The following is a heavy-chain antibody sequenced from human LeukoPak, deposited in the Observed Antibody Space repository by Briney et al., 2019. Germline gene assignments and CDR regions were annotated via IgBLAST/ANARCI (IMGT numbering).Heavy chain of an antibody. CDR3: ARAAAGIAAAHDY. CDR2: ISYDGSNK. D-gene: IGHD6-13*01. V-gene: IGHV3-30*04. J-gene: IGHJ4*02. CDR1: GFTFSSYA. Sequence: TGGSLRLSCAASGFTFSSYAMHWVRQAPGKGLEWVAVISYDGSNKYYADSVKGRFTISRDNSKNTLYLQMNSLRAEDTAVYYCARAAAGIAAAHDYWGQGTLVTVSS.